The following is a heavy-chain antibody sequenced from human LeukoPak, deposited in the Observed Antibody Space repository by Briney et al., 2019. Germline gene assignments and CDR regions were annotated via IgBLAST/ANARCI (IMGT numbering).Heavy chain of an antibody. CDR3: ARVAGHYFDY. CDR2: ITGSSGDI. J-gene: IGHJ4*02. CDR1: GFTFRAYS. V-gene: IGHV3-21*05. D-gene: IGHD3-10*01. Sequence: GGSLRLSCAVSGFTFRAYSLSWVRQAPGKGLEWVSFITGSSGDILYADSVKGRFTVSRDNAKNTLYLQMDSLTAEDTAVYFCARVAGHYFDYWGQGSLVTVSS.